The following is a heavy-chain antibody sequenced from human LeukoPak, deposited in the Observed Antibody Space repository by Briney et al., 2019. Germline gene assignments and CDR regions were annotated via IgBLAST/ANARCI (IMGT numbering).Heavy chain of an antibody. CDR3: AKDVPKSNDVGGELLT. J-gene: IGHJ4*02. CDR1: GFSFSDYG. CDR2: IRYDGSNE. Sequence: QPGGSLRLSCAASGFSFSDYGMHWVRQAPGKGLEWVAFIRYDGSNEHYADSVKGRFTISRDTSKNTLYLQMNSLRAADTAVYYCAKDVPKSNDVGGELLTGGQGTLLTVSS. V-gene: IGHV3-30*02. D-gene: IGHD3-9*01.